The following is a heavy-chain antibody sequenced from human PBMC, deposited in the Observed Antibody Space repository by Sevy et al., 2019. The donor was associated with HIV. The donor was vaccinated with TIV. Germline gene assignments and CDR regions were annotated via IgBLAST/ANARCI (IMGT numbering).Heavy chain of an antibody. Sequence: GGCLRLSCAASGFTFSSYAMHWVRQAPGKGLEWVAVISYDGSNKYYADAVKGRFTISRDNSKNTLYLQMNSLRAEDTAVYYCARDEGAGSYYFDYWGQGTLVTVSS. CDR2: ISYDGSNK. V-gene: IGHV3-30-3*01. D-gene: IGHD3-10*01. CDR1: GFTFSSYA. J-gene: IGHJ4*02. CDR3: ARDEGAGSYYFDY.